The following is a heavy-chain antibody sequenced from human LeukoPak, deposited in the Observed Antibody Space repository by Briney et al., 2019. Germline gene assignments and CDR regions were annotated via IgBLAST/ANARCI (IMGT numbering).Heavy chain of an antibody. CDR2: IYYSGST. V-gene: IGHV4-61*01. J-gene: IGHJ4*02. Sequence: PSETLSLTCTVSGGSVSSGSYYWSWIRQPPGKGLEWIGYIYYSGSTNYNPPLKSRVTISVDTSKNQFSLKLSSVTAADTAVYYCARDPGYSGIDYWGQGTLVTVSS. CDR3: ARDPGYSGIDY. CDR1: GGSVSSGSYY. D-gene: IGHD5-12*01.